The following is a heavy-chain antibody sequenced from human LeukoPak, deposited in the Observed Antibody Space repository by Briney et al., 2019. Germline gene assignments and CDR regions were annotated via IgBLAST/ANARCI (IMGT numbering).Heavy chain of an antibody. D-gene: IGHD3-16*01. CDR2: TSGSGSST. CDR1: GFTFSSYA. CDR3: AKGGGGVLAS. V-gene: IGHV3-23*01. Sequence: GGSLRLSCAASGFTFSSYAMSWVRQAPGKGLEWVSVTSGSGSSTFYADSVKGRFTISRDNSKNTLFLQMNSLKADDTAVYYCAKGGGGVLASWGQGTLVTVSS. J-gene: IGHJ4*02.